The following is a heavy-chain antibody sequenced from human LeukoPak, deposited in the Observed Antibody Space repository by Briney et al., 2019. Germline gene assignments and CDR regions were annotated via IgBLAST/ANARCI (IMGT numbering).Heavy chain of an antibody. V-gene: IGHV3-23*01. Sequence: GGSLRLSCAASGLTFNSYAMSWVRQAPGKRLEWVSAISGSGGSTYYADSVKGRFTISRDNSKNTLYLQMNSLRAEDTAVYYCAKKRVQLECFDYWGQGTLVTVSS. J-gene: IGHJ4*02. CDR2: ISGSGGST. D-gene: IGHD1-1*01. CDR3: AKKRVQLECFDY. CDR1: GLTFNSYA.